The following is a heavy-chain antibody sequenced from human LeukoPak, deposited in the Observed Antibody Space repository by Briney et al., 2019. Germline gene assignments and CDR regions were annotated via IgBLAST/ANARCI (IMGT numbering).Heavy chain of an antibody. CDR3: ARNLNSGWSWGQDY. CDR2: INPNSGGT. D-gene: IGHD6-19*01. CDR1: GYTFTGYY. J-gene: IGHJ4*02. Sequence: ASVKVSCKASGYTFTGYYMHWVRQAPGQGLEWMGWINPNSGGTNYAQKFQGRVTMTRDTSISTAYMELSRLRSDDTAVYYCARNLNSGWSWGQDYWGQGTLVTVSS. V-gene: IGHV1-2*02.